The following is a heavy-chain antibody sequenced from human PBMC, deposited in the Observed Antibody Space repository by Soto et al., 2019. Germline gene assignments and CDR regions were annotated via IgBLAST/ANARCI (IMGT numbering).Heavy chain of an antibody. CDR1: GGSISSGSYY. Sequence: SETLSLTFTVSGGSISSGSYYWSWIRQPPGKGLEWIGYIYYSGSTNYNPSLKSRVTISVDTSKNQFSLKLSSVTAADTAVYYCAREVDSFDPWGQGTLVTVSS. J-gene: IGHJ5*02. CDR2: IYYSGST. CDR3: AREVDSFDP. V-gene: IGHV4-61*01. D-gene: IGHD5-12*01.